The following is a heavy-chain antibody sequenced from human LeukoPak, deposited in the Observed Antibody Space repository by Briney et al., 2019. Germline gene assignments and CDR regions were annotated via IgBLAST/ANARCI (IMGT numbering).Heavy chain of an antibody. D-gene: IGHD1-26*01. V-gene: IGHV3-30-3*01. CDR3: AREVWGIVGATTYFDY. J-gene: IGHJ4*02. Sequence: GGSLRLSCAASGFTFSSYAMHWVRQAPGKGLEWVAVVSYDGSNKYYADSVEGRFTISRDNSKNTLYLQMNSLRAEDTAVYCCAREVWGIVGATTYFDYWGQGTLVTVSS. CDR2: VSYDGSNK. CDR1: GFTFSSYA.